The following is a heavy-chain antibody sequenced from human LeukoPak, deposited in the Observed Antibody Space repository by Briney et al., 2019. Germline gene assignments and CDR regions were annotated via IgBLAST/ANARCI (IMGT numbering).Heavy chain of an antibody. D-gene: IGHD3-10*01. CDR3: ARGTYYYGSGSYYKAPNWFDP. CDR2: INRDGSST. Sequence: GGSLRLSCAASGFTFSSYWMHWVRQAPGKGLVWVSRINRDGSSTSYADSMKGRFTISRDNAKNTLYLQMNSLRAEDTAVYYCARGTYYYGSGSYYKAPNWFDPWGQGTLVTVSS. J-gene: IGHJ5*02. CDR1: GFTFSSYW. V-gene: IGHV3-74*01.